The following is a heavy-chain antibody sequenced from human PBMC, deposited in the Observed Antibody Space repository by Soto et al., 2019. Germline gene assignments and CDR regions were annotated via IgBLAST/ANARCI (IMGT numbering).Heavy chain of an antibody. V-gene: IGHV1-69*06. Sequence: SVKVSCKASGGTFSSYAISWVRQAPGQGLEWMGGIIPIFGTANYAQKFRGRVTITADKSTSTAYMELSSLRSEDTAVYYCASGRHYYYYYYGMDVWGQGTTVTVSS. CDR3: ASGRHYYYYYYGMDV. J-gene: IGHJ6*02. CDR1: GGTFSSYA. CDR2: IIPIFGTA.